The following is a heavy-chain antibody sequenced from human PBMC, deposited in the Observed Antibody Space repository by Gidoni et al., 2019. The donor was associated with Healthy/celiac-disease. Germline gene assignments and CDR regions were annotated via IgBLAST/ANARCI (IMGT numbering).Heavy chain of an antibody. V-gene: IGHV3-33*01. CDR2: IWYDGSNK. CDR3: ARDWDYYGSGSYPPGYYYGMDV. CDR1: GFTFSSYG. Sequence: QVQLVESGGGVVQPGRSLRLYCAASGFTFSSYGMHWVRQAPGKGLEWVAVIWYDGSNKYYADSVKGRFTISRDNSKNTLYLQMNSLRAEDTAVYYCARDWDYYGSGSYPPGYYYGMDVWGQGTTVTVSS. J-gene: IGHJ6*02. D-gene: IGHD3-10*01.